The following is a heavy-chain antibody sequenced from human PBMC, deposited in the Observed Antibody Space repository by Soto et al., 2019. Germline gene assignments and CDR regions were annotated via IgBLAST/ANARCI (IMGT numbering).Heavy chain of an antibody. Sequence: QVQLVQSGAEVRKPGASVKVSCEASGYTLTSYDIYWVRQATGQGLEWMGWMNPNTGNSGYAQKFQGRLTMTSDTSISTAHMELSSLRSEDTAVYYCARRAETNGWNGFGADKYYFDFWGQGTLVTVSS. J-gene: IGHJ4*02. CDR1: GYTLTSYD. D-gene: IGHD1-1*01. CDR2: MNPNTGNS. CDR3: ARRAETNGWNGFGADKYYFDF. V-gene: IGHV1-8*01.